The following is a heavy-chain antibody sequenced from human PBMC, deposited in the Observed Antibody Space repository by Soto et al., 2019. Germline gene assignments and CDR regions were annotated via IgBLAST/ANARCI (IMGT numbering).Heavy chain of an antibody. CDR2: IWYDGSNK. CDR3: ARDSYYYGSGSPAGDP. V-gene: IGHV3-33*01. J-gene: IGHJ5*02. Sequence: QVQLVESGGGVVQPGRSLRLSCAASGFTFSSYGMHWVRQAPGKGLEWVAVIWYDGSNKYYADSVKGRFTISRDNSKNTLYLQMNSLRAEDTAVYYCARDSYYYGSGSPAGDPWGQGTLVTVSS. D-gene: IGHD3-10*01. CDR1: GFTFSSYG.